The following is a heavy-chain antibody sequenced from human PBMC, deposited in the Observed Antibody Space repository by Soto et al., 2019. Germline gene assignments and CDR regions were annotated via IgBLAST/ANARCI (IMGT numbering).Heavy chain of an antibody. CDR2: ISYNGNDK. D-gene: IGHD6-13*01. CDR3: AKDGDAAAAGYYFDY. Sequence: PGGSLRLSCAASGFTFSSYGMHWVRQAPGKGLEWVAVISYNGNDKYHADSVKGRFTVSRDNSKNTLYLQMNSLRLEDTAVYHCAKDGDAAAAGYYFDYWGQGTLVTVSS. J-gene: IGHJ4*02. V-gene: IGHV3-30*18. CDR1: GFTFSSYG.